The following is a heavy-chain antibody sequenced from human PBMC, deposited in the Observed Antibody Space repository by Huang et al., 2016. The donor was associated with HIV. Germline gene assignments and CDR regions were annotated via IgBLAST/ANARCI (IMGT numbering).Heavy chain of an antibody. CDR1: GYTFNGYW. V-gene: IGHV5-51*01. CDR3: ARQGVGDFVVEPTGLGAFDI. Sequence: EVQLVQSGAVVKKPGESLKISCKGSGYTFNGYWIGWVRQMPGKGLEWMGITYPGDSDPTSSPSFQGQVTIAADKSISTAYLQWSGLKASDTAMYYCARQGVGDFVVEPTGLGAFDIWGQGTMVTVSS. J-gene: IGHJ3*02. CDR2: TYPGDSDP. D-gene: IGHD2-2*01.